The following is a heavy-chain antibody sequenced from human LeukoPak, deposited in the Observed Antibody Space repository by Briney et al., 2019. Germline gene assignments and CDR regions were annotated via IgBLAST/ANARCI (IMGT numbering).Heavy chain of an antibody. CDR2: SVPRFGTK. V-gene: IGHV1-69*01. CDR3: ARGTKVTTAVLVPNDAFDI. D-gene: IGHD4-17*01. Sequence: KDSCKASGGTFYSYASNGVGQAPGQGGEGLGGSVPRFGTKNIAPTYQGRVTITADEYTSTASMELPSLKPEDTAVYFCARGTKVTTAVLVPNDAFDIWGQGTMVTVSS. CDR1: GGTFYSYA. J-gene: IGHJ3*02.